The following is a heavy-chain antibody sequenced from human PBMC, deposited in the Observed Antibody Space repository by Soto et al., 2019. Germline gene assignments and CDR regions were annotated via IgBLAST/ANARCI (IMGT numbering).Heavy chain of an antibody. CDR1: GFTFRDYY. J-gene: IGHJ4*02. V-gene: IGHV3-11*06. Sequence: GGSLRLSCAASGFTFRDYYMSWIRQAPGKGPEWVSYISSTGSYAKYADSVKGRFTISRDNAKNSLYLQMNSLRAEDTAVYYCARDSSITPRPLDYRGQGTPVTVSS. D-gene: IGHD6-6*01. CDR3: ARDSSITPRPLDY. CDR2: ISSTGSYA.